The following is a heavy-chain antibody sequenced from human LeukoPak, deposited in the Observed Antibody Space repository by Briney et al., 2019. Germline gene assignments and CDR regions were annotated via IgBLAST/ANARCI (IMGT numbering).Heavy chain of an antibody. V-gene: IGHV3-23*01. D-gene: IGHD3-10*01. CDR1: GFTFRRYA. CDR3: AKDRYYASGSSYGNAFDI. Sequence: GGSRRLSCAASGFTFRRYAMSWVRQAPGKGLEWVSAISGGGPTTYSADSVKGRFTISRDNSKNTLYLQMNSLRAEDTAVYYCAKDRYYASGSSYGNAFDIWGQGTMVTVSS. CDR2: ISGGGPTT. J-gene: IGHJ3*02.